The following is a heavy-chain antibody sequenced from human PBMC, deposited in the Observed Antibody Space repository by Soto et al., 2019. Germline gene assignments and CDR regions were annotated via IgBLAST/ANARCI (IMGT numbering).Heavy chain of an antibody. CDR2: INHSGST. Sequence: SETVSLTCAVYGGSFSGYYWSWIRQPPGKGLEWIGEINHSGSTNYNPSLKSRVTISVDTSKNQFSLKLSSVTAADTAVYYCARVVGYCSSTSCYHLRYFDYWGQGTLVTVCS. CDR3: ARVVGYCSSTSCYHLRYFDY. J-gene: IGHJ4*02. D-gene: IGHD2-2*03. V-gene: IGHV4-34*01. CDR1: GGSFSGYY.